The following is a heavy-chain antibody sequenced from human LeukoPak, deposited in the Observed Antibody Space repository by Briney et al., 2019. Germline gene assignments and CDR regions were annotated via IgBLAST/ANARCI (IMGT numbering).Heavy chain of an antibody. CDR1: GYTFTSYG. J-gene: IGHJ5*02. CDR3: ARDSVSDYGDATYNWFDP. Sequence: AASAKVSCKASGYTFTSYGISWVRQAPGQGLEWMGMIYPRDGSTSYAQKLQGRVTMTTDTSTSTAYMELRSLRSDDTAVYYCARDSVSDYGDATYNWFDPWGQGTLVTVSS. D-gene: IGHD4-17*01. V-gene: IGHV1-18*01. CDR2: IYPRDGST.